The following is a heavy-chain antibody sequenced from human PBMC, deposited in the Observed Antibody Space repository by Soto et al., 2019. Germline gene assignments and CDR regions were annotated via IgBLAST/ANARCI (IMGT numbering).Heavy chain of an antibody. CDR1: GGSISSSSYY. V-gene: IGHV4-39*07. CDR2: IYYSGST. Sequence: SETLSLTCTVSGGSISSSSYYWGWIRQPPGKGLEWIGYIYYSGSTYYNPSLKSRVTISVDTSKNQFSLKLSSVTAADTAVYYCARDPGPSAPPKDYGMDVWGQGTTVTVSS. J-gene: IGHJ6*02. CDR3: ARDPGPSAPPKDYGMDV.